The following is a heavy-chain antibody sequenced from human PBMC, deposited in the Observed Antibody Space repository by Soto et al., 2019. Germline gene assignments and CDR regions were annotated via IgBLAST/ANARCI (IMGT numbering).Heavy chain of an antibody. CDR3: AKGARKGTATDRYYYYYYGMDV. V-gene: IGHV4-4*07. CDR2: IYTSGST. Sequence: SETLSLTCTVSGGSISSYYWSWIRQPAGKGLEWIGRIYTSGSTNYNPSLKSRVTMSVDTSKNQFSLKLSSVTAADTAVYYCAKGARKGTATDRYYYYYYGMDVWGQGTTVTVSS. D-gene: IGHD1-1*01. J-gene: IGHJ6*02. CDR1: GGSISSYY.